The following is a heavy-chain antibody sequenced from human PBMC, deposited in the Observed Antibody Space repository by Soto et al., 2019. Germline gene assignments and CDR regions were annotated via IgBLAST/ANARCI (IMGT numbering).Heavy chain of an antibody. CDR3: ARHPSAGGWFDP. J-gene: IGHJ5*02. CDR1: GGTFSSYA. D-gene: IGHD3-10*01. CDR2: IIPIFGTA. Sequence: GASVKVSCKASGGTFSSYAISWVRQAPGQGLEWMGGIIPIFGTANYAQKFQGRVTITADESTSTAYMELSSLRSEDTAVYHCARHPSAGGWFDPWGQGTLVTVSS. V-gene: IGHV1-69*13.